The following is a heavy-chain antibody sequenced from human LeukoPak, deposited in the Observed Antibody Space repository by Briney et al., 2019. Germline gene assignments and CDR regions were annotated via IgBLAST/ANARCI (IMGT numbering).Heavy chain of an antibody. J-gene: IGHJ5*02. V-gene: IGHV4-31*11. CDR3: ASKKGTTYHP. CDR1: GGSFSGYY. D-gene: IGHD1-7*01. Sequence: TSETLSLTCAVYGGSFSGYYWSWIRQHPGKGLEWIGYIYYSGSTYYNPSLKSRVTISVDTSKNQFSLKLSSVTAADTAVYYCASKKGTTYHPWGQGTLVTVSS. CDR2: IYYSGST.